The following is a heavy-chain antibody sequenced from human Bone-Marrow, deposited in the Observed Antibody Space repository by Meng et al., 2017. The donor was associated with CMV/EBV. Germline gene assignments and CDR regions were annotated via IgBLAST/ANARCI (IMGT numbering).Heavy chain of an antibody. CDR2: INHSGST. CDR1: GGSFSDYN. D-gene: IGHD2-2*01. Sequence: SETLSLTCAVYGGSFSDYNWSWIRQPPGKGLEWIGEINHSGSTNYNPSLKSRVTISVDTSKNQFSLKLSSVTAADTAVYYCARGTIVVVPAAIGQSGYYYYYGMDVWGQGTTVTVSS. J-gene: IGHJ6*02. V-gene: IGHV4-34*01. CDR3: ARGTIVVVPAAIGQSGYYYYYGMDV.